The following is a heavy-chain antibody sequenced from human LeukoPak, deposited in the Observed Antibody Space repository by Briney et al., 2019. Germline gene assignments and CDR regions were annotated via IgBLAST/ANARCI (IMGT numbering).Heavy chain of an antibody. Sequence: GGSLRLSCTASGFTFSIYGMHWVRQAPGKGLEWVAFIRYDGSNKYYADSVKGRFTISRDNSKNTLYLQMNSLRAEDTAVYYCAKSRIAARLDAFDIWGQGTMVTVSS. D-gene: IGHD6-6*01. CDR3: AKSRIAARLDAFDI. CDR2: IRYDGSNK. V-gene: IGHV3-30*02. J-gene: IGHJ3*02. CDR1: GFTFSIYG.